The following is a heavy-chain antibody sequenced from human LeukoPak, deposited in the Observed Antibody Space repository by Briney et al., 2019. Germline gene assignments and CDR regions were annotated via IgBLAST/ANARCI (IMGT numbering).Heavy chain of an antibody. D-gene: IGHD3-10*01. V-gene: IGHV4-38-2*01. CDR1: GYPISSGYY. CDR2: IYHSGST. CDR3: ARLRFGELLG. J-gene: IGHJ4*02. Sequence: SETLSLTCAVSGYPISSGYYWGWIRQPPGKGLEWIGSIYHSGSTYYNSSLKSRVTISVDTSKNQFSLKLSSVTAADTAVYYCARLRFGELLGWGQGTLVTVSS.